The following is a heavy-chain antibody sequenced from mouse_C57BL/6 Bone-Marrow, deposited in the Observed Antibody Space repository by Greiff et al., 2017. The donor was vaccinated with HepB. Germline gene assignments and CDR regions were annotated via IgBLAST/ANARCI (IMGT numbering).Heavy chain of an antibody. Sequence: VKVVESGPGLVAPSQSLSITCTVSGFSLTSYGVHWVRQPPGKGLEWLVVIWSDGSTTYNSALKSRLSISKDNSKSQVFLKMNSLQTDDTAMYYCARQGGLLRYPYYFDYWGQGTTLTVSS. J-gene: IGHJ2*01. CDR1: GFSLTSYG. D-gene: IGHD1-1*01. CDR2: IWSDGST. CDR3: ARQGGLLRYPYYFDY. V-gene: IGHV2-6-1*01.